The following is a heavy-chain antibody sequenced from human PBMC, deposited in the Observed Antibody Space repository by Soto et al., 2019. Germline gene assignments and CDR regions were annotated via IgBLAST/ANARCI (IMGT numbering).Heavy chain of an antibody. CDR1: GFTVSNYS. D-gene: IGHD6-6*01. CDR2: MNSGGRT. J-gene: IGHJ6*02. CDR3: AKALQYSSSRDYFYYGMDV. Sequence: GSLRLSCAATGFTVSNYSMSWVRQAPGKGLEWVSGMNSGGRTYYADSVKGRFTISRDTSKNTLYLQMNSLRADDTAVFYCAKALQYSSSRDYFYYGMDVWGQGTTVTVSS. V-gene: IGHV3-23*01.